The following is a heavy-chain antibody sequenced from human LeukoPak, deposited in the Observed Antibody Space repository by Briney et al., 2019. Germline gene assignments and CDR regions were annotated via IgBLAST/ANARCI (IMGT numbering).Heavy chain of an antibody. CDR1: GFTFSSYA. CDR2: ISGSGGST. Sequence: GGSLRLSCAASGFTFSSYAMSWVRQAPGKGLEWVSAISGSGGSTYYADSVKGRFTISRDNSKNTLYLQMNSLRAEDTAVYYCAKDGEYSSSSGLYFDYWGQGTLVTVSS. J-gene: IGHJ4*02. V-gene: IGHV3-23*01. CDR3: AKDGEYSSSSGLYFDY. D-gene: IGHD6-6*01.